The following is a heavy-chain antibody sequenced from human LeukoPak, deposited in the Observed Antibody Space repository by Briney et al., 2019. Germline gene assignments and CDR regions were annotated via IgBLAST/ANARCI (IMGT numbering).Heavy chain of an antibody. Sequence: ASVKVSCKASGYTFTSYYMHWVRHAPGQGLEWMGIINPNAGSTSYAQKIQGRVTMTRDTSTSTVYMELSSLGSEDTAVYYCARNSRYFDYWGQGTLVTVSS. CDR1: GYTFTSYY. V-gene: IGHV1-46*01. CDR2: INPNAGST. D-gene: IGHD4-23*01. J-gene: IGHJ4*02. CDR3: ARNSRYFDY.